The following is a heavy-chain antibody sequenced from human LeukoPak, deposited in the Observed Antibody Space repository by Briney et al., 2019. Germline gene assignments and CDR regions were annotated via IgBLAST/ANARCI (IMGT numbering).Heavy chain of an antibody. CDR2: ISGSGGST. CDR3: AKGRSSWYYFDY. CDR1: GFTFSSYA. Sequence: GGSLRLSCAAYGFTFSSYAMSWVRQAPGNGLEWVSAISGSGGSTYYADSVKGRFTSARDNSKNTLYLQMNSLRAEDTTVYYCAKGRSSWYYFDYWGQGTLVTVSS. J-gene: IGHJ4*02. D-gene: IGHD6-13*01. V-gene: IGHV3-23*01.